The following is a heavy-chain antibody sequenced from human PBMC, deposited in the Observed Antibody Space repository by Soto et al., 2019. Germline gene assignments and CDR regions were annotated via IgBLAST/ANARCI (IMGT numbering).Heavy chain of an antibody. CDR1: GYTFTSYY. CDR2: INPSGGST. CDR3: ARDNSIAARPDYYFDY. D-gene: IGHD6-6*01. V-gene: IGHV1-46*01. J-gene: IGHJ4*02. Sequence: GASVKVSCKASGYTFTSYYMHWVRQAPGQGLEWMGIINPSGGSTSYAQKFQGRVTMTRDTSTSTVYMERSSLRSEDTAVYYCARDNSIAARPDYYFDYWGQGTLVTVSS.